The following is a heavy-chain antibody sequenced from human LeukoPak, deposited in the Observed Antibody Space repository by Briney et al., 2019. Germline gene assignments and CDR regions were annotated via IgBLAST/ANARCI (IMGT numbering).Heavy chain of an antibody. CDR3: ASRGLTYYYGSGSYNVFDI. CDR2: ISSNGGST. CDR1: GFTFSSYA. V-gene: IGHV3-64*01. D-gene: IGHD3-10*01. Sequence: GGSLRLSCAASGFTFSSYAMHWVRQAPGKGLEYVSAISSNGGSTYYANSVKGRFTISRDNSKNTLYLQMGSLRAEDMAVYYCASRGLTYYYGSGSYNVFDIWGQGTMVTVSS. J-gene: IGHJ3*02.